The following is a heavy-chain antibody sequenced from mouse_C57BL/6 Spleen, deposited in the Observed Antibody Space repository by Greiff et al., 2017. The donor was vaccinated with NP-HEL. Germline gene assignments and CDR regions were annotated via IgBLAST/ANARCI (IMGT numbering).Heavy chain of an antibody. CDR1: GYTFTEYT. D-gene: IGHD2-5*01. CDR2: FYPGSGSI. Sequence: VKLMESGAELVKPGASVKLSCKASGYTFTEYTIHWVKQRSGQGLEWIGWFYPGSGSIKYNEKFKDKATLTADKSSSTVYMELSRLTSEDSAVYFCARHEERAYYSNYYFDYWSQGTTLTVSS. CDR3: ARHEERAYYSNYYFDY. J-gene: IGHJ2*01. V-gene: IGHV1-62-2*01.